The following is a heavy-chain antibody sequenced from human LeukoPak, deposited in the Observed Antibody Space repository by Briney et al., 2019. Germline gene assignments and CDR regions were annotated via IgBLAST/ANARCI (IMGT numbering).Heavy chain of an antibody. J-gene: IGHJ4*02. CDR1: GFTFDDYG. Sequence: PGGSLRLSCAASGFTFDDYGMSWVRQAPGKGLEWVSGINWNGGSTGYAGSVKGRFTISRDNAKNSLYLQMNSLRAEDTALYYCARGGPGTIVVVPAAEGTFDYWGQGTLVTVSS. D-gene: IGHD2-2*01. CDR2: INWNGGST. V-gene: IGHV3-20*04. CDR3: ARGGPGTIVVVPAAEGTFDY.